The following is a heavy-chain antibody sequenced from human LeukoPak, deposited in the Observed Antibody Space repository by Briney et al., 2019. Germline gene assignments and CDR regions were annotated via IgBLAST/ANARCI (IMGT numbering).Heavy chain of an antibody. D-gene: IGHD1-7*01. J-gene: IGHJ4*02. V-gene: IGHV3-7*03. Sequence: GGSLRLSCAASGFTFSSYAMSWVRQAPGKGLEWVANIKQDGSEKYYVDSVKGRFTISRDNAKNSLYLQMNSLRAEDTAVYYCARDLYNWNYGGFDYWGQGTLVTVSS. CDR2: IKQDGSEK. CDR3: ARDLYNWNYGGFDY. CDR1: GFTFSSYA.